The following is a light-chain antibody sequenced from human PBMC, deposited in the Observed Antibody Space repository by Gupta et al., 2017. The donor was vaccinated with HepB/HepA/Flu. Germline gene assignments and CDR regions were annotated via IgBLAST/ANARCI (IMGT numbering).Light chain of an antibody. CDR3: QQYNNRPPDT. Sequence: VLTQSPVTLSVSPGGRVTLSCRASQTVSINLAWYQQKPGQAPRLLIYGASTRAPGIPPRFSGSGSGTEFTLTIRGLQSEDLAVYYCQQYNNRPPDTFGPGTRVEI. CDR2: GAS. CDR1: QTVSIN. J-gene: IGKJ1*01. V-gene: IGKV3-15*01.